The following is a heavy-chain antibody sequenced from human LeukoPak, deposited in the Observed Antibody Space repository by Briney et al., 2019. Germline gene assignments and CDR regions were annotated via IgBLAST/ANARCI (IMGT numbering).Heavy chain of an antibody. V-gene: IGHV3-21*01. CDR1: GFTFSSYS. CDR3: ARDQPKDAFDI. J-gene: IGHJ3*02. Sequence: GGSLRLSCAASGFTFSSYSVNWVRQAPGKGLEWVSSNSSSSSYIYYADSVKGRFTISRDNAKNSLYLQMNSLRAEDTAVYYCARDQPKDAFDIWGQGTMVTVSS. D-gene: IGHD1-14*01. CDR2: NSSSSSYI.